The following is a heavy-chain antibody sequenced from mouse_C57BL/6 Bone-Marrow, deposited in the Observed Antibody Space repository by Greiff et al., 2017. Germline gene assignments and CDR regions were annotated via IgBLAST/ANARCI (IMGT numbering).Heavy chain of an antibody. D-gene: IGHD1-1*01. CDR3: ARSGGFITTLYDYAMDY. CDR2: INPNYGTT. Sequence: VQLQQSGPELVKPGASVKISCKASGYSFTDYNMNWVKQSNGKSLEWIGVINPNYGTTSYNQKFKGKATLTVDQSSSTAYMQRNSLTSDNSAVYYCARSGGFITTLYDYAMDYWGQGTSVTVSS. V-gene: IGHV1-39*01. CDR1: GYSFTDYN. J-gene: IGHJ4*01.